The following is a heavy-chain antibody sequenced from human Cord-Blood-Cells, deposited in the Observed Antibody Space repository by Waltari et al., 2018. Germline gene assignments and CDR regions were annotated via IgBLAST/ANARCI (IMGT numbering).Heavy chain of an antibody. Sequence: QVQLVQSGAEVKKPGASVKVSCKASGYTFTGYYMHWVRQAPGQGLEWMGWINPNSGGTNYAQKFQGRVTMTRDTSISTAYMELSRLRSDDTAVYYCARDGPGYCSSTSCYSFDYWGQGTLVTVSS. CDR1: GYTFTGYY. V-gene: IGHV1-2*02. D-gene: IGHD2-2*03. CDR3: ARDGPGYCSSTSCYSFDY. CDR2: INPNSGGT. J-gene: IGHJ4*02.